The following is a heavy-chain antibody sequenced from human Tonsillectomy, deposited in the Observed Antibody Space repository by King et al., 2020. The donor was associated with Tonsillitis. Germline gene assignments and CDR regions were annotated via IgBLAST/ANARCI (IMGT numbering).Heavy chain of an antibody. CDR3: AKAITMIVVVILDY. J-gene: IGHJ4*02. V-gene: IGHV3-23*04. CDR1: GFTFSSYA. Sequence: QLVQSGGGLVQPGGSLRLSCAASGFTFSSYAMSLFRQAPGKGLEWCAAISGSGGSTYFADSVKGRFTISRDNSKKTLYLQMNSLRAEDTAVYYCAKAITMIVVVILDYWGQGTLVTVSS. D-gene: IGHD3-22*01. CDR2: ISGSGGST.